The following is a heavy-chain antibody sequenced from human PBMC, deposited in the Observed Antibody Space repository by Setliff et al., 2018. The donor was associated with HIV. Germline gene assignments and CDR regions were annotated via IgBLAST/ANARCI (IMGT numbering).Heavy chain of an antibody. D-gene: IGHD2-15*01. CDR2: ISNSGYYT. V-gene: IGHV3-23*01. CDR1: GFTFSSYA. Sequence: GGSLRLSCAASGFTFSSYAMSWVRQAPGKGLEWVSGISNSGYYTYYADSVKGRFTISRDNSKNTLYLQMNSLRADDTAVYYCAKCGGTCWHNFFGPWGQGTLVTVSS. J-gene: IGHJ5*02. CDR3: AKCGGTCWHNFFGP.